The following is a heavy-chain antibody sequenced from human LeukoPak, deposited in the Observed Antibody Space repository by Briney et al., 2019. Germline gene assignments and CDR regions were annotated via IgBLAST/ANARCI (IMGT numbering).Heavy chain of an antibody. CDR1: GGSFSGYY. D-gene: IGHD2-2*01. CDR2: INHSGST. CDR3: ARDGVPATANRGGYYFDY. Sequence: KPSETLSLTCAVYGGSFSGYYWSWIRQPPGKGLEWIGEINHSGSTNYNPSLKSRVTISVDTSKNQFSLKLSSVTAADTAVYYCARDGVPATANRGGYYFDYWGQGTLVTVSS. J-gene: IGHJ4*02. V-gene: IGHV4-34*01.